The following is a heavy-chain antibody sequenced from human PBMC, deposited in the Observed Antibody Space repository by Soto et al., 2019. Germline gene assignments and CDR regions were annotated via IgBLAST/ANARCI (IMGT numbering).Heavy chain of an antibody. Sequence: GGSLRLSCAASGFTLSSYAMSWVRQAPGKGLEWVSAISGSGGSTYYADSVKGRFTISRDNSKNTLYLQTNSLRAEDTAVYYCAKDVELVPAAIRSYFDYWGQGTLVTVSS. CDR3: AKDVELVPAAIRSYFDY. CDR1: GFTLSSYA. CDR2: ISGSGGST. D-gene: IGHD2-2*02. J-gene: IGHJ4*02. V-gene: IGHV3-23*01.